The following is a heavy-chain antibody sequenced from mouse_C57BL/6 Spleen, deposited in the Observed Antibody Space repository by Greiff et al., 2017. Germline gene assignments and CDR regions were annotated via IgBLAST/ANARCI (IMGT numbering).Heavy chain of an antibody. D-gene: IGHD2-5*01. CDR3: AREGGYTGYSNWGYFDY. J-gene: IGHJ2*01. V-gene: IGHV1-80*01. CDR1: GYAFSSYW. CDR2: IYPGDGDT. Sequence: VQLQQSGAELVKPGASVKISCKASGYAFSSYWMNWVKQRPGKGLEWIGQIYPGDGDTNYNGKFKGKATLTADKSSSTAYMQLSSLTSEDSAVYFCAREGGYTGYSNWGYFDYWGQGTTLTVSS.